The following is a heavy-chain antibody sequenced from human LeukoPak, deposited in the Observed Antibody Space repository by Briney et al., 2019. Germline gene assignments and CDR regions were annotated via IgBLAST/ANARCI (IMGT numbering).Heavy chain of an antibody. CDR1: GFTFSSYG. CDR3: ARDPLTISVPEPYYFDY. D-gene: IGHD1-14*01. CDR2: IRYDGSNK. Sequence: GGSLRLSCAASGFTFSSYGMHWVRQAPGKGLEWVAFIRYDGSNKYYADSVKGRFTISRDNSKNTLYLQMNSLRAEDTAVYYCARDPLTISVPEPYYFDYWGQGTLVTVSS. V-gene: IGHV3-30*02. J-gene: IGHJ4*02.